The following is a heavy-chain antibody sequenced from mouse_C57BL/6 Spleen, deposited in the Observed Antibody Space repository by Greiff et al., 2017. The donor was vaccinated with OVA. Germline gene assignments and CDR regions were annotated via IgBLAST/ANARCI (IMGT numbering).Heavy chain of an antibody. CDR1: GYTFTSYW. J-gene: IGHJ4*01. CDR3: ARPYYYGSSYDYYAMDY. D-gene: IGHD1-1*01. CDR2: IDPSDSET. Sequence: QVQLQQPGAELVRPGSSVKLSCKASGYTFTSYWMHWVKQRPIQGLEWIGNIDPSDSETHYNQKFKDKATLTVDKSSSTAYMQLSSLTSEDSAVYYCARPYYYGSSYDYYAMDYWGQGTSVTVSS. V-gene: IGHV1-52*01.